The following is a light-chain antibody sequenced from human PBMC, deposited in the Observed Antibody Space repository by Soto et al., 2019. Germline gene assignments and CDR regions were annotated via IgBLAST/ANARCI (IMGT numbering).Light chain of an antibody. J-gene: IGLJ1*01. Sequence: QSVLTQPASVSGSPGQSITISCTGTSSDVGGYNYVSWYQQHPGKATKFMIYDVSNRPSGVSNRFFGSKSGNTASLTISGLQAEDEADYYCSSYTTSNTRQIVFGTGTKVTVL. CDR2: DVS. CDR1: SSDVGGYNY. V-gene: IGLV2-14*01. CDR3: SSYTTSNTRQIV.